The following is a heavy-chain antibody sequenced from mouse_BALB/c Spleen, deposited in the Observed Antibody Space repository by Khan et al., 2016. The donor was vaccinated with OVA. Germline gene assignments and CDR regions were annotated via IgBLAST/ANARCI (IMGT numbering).Heavy chain of an antibody. D-gene: IGHD2-4*01. V-gene: IGHV2-2*02. CDR2: IWSGGTT. CDR1: GFSLTTYG. Sequence: QVQLKQSGPGLVQPSQSLSITCTVSGFSLTTYGVHWVCQSPGKGLEWLGVIWSGGTTDYSAAFISRLSITKDNSKSQVFFKMNSLQANDTAIYYCARNYDYDEGLAYWGQGTMVTVSA. J-gene: IGHJ3*01. CDR3: ARNYDYDEGLAY.